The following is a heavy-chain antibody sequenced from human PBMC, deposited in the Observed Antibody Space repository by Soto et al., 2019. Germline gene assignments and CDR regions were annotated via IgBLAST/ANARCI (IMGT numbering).Heavy chain of an antibody. CDR1: GFTFSSYT. D-gene: IGHD6-19*01. CDR2: ISYDGSNK. CDR3: ASGAGIAVAGTSFDY. J-gene: IGHJ4*02. Sequence: QVQLVESGGGVVQPGRSLRLSCAASGFTFSSYTMHWVRQAPGKGLEWVALISYDGSNKYYADSVKGRFTISRDNSKNTLYLQMNSLRAEDTAVYYCASGAGIAVAGTSFDYWGQGTLVTVSS. V-gene: IGHV3-30-3*01.